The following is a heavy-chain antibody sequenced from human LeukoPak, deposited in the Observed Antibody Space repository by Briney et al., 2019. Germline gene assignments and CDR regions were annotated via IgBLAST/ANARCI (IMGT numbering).Heavy chain of an antibody. V-gene: IGHV3-30*02. CDR1: GFTFSSYG. CDR2: IRYDGSNK. Sequence: SGGSLRLSCAASGFTFSSYGMHWVRQAPGKGLEWVAFIRYDGSNKYYADSVKGRFTISRDNSKNTLYLQMNSLRVEDTAVYYCAKEGPHHSSGWYWFDPWGQGTLVTVSS. CDR3: AKEGPHHSSGWYWFDP. D-gene: IGHD6-19*01. J-gene: IGHJ5*02.